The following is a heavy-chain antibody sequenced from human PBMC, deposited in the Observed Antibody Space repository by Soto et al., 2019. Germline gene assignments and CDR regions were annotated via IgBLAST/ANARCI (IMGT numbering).Heavy chain of an antibody. CDR1: GFTFRSYA. CDR3: AARGRFYFDY. Sequence: PGGSLRLSCAASGFTFRSYAMGWVRQAPGKGLGWVSSIGTSGAAYYADSVKGRFTISRDNPDNALYLQLNILRSEDTAVYYCAARGRFYFDYWGQGILVTVSS. J-gene: IGHJ4*02. V-gene: IGHV3-23*01. D-gene: IGHD1-26*01. CDR2: IGTSGAA.